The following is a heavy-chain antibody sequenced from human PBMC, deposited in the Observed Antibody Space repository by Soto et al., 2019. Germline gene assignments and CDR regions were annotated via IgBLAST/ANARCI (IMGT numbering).Heavy chain of an antibody. CDR3: ARENDFWSGYYTAAPNYYYYYMDV. CDR2: IKQDGSEK. J-gene: IGHJ6*03. D-gene: IGHD3-3*01. CDR1: GFTFSSYW. Sequence: GGSLRLSCAASGFTFSSYWMSWVRQAPGKGLEWVANIKQDGSEKYYVDSVKGRFTISRDNAKNSLYLQMNSLRAEDTAVYYCARENDFWSGYYTAAPNYYYYYMDVWGKGTTVTVSS. V-gene: IGHV3-7*01.